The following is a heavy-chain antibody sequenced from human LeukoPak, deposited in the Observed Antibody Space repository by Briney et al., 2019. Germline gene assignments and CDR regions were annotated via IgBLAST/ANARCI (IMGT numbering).Heavy chain of an antibody. CDR1: GGSVSSGSYY. CDR3: ARGKFGELFRV. V-gene: IGHV4-61*01. Sequence: PSETLSLTCTVSGGSVSSGSYYWSWIRQPPGKGLEWIGYIYYSGSTNYNPSLKSRVTISVDTSKNQFSLKLSSVTAADTAVYYCARGKFGELFRVWGQGTLVTVSS. J-gene: IGHJ4*02. D-gene: IGHD3-10*01. CDR2: IYYSGST.